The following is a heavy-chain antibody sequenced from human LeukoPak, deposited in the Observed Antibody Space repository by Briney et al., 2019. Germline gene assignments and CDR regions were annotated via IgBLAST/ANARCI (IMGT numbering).Heavy chain of an antibody. J-gene: IGHJ1*01. V-gene: IGHV4-39*07. Sequence: SETLSLTCTVSGGSISSSSYYWGWIRQPPGKGLEWIGSIYYSGSTYYSPSLKSRVTISVDTSKNQFSLKLSSVTAADTAVYYCARDDSSSPSAEYFQHWGQGTLVTVSS. CDR3: ARDDSSSPSAEYFQH. CDR2: IYYSGST. CDR1: GGSISSSSYY. D-gene: IGHD6-6*01.